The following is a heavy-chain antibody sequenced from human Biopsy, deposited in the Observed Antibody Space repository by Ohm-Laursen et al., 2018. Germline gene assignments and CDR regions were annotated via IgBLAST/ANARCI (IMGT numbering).Heavy chain of an antibody. D-gene: IGHD6-6*01. Sequence: ASVKVSCKTSGYSFSTYDVNWARQARGQGLEWMGWMIPSSGKTGYAQRFQGRVTLTMNTSISTAYMELSGLRSEDTAVYFCARGYSRRVSIFEASIYWFDTWGQGTLVTVSS. CDR1: GYSFSTYD. CDR3: ARGYSRRVSIFEASIYWFDT. CDR2: MIPSSGKT. J-gene: IGHJ5*02. V-gene: IGHV1-8*01.